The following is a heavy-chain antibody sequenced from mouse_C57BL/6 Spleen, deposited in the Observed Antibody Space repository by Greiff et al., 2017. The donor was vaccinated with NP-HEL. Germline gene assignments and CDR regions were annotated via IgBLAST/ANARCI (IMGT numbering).Heavy chain of an antibody. J-gene: IGHJ2*01. D-gene: IGHD2-1*01. CDR3: ARGGYYGNYGDY. CDR2: IYPGDGDT. CDR1: GYAFSSSW. Sequence: VQLKESGPELVKPGASVKISCKASGYAFSSSWMNWVKQRPGKGLEWIGRIYPGDGDTNYNGKFKGKATLTADKSSSTAYMQLSSLTSEDSAVYFCARGGYYGNYGDYWGQGTTLTVSS. V-gene: IGHV1-82*01.